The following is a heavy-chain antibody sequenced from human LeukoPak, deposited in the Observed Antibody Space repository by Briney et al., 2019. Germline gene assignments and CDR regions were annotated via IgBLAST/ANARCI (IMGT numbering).Heavy chain of an antibody. D-gene: IGHD3-10*01. Sequence: SETLSLTCTVSGGSISSYYWSWIRQPPGKGLEWIGYIYYSGSTNYNPSLKSRVTISVDTSKNQFSLKLSSVTAADTAVYYCASGRPTMVRGRGYYYYMDVWGKGTTVTISS. CDR3: ASGRPTMVRGRGYYYYMDV. V-gene: IGHV4-59*01. CDR2: IYYSGST. CDR1: GGSISSYY. J-gene: IGHJ6*03.